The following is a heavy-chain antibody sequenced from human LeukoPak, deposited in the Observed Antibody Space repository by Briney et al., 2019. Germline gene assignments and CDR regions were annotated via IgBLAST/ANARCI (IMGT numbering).Heavy chain of an antibody. CDR1: GFTFSSYA. CDR2: ISGSGSTI. D-gene: IGHD3-22*01. CDR3: ASRWGYYYDSSGYYYGN. V-gene: IGHV3-23*01. J-gene: IGHJ4*02. Sequence: GGSLRLSCAASGFTFSSYAMSWVRQAPGKGLEWVSAISGSGSTIYYTDSVKGRFTISRDNAKNSLYLQMNSLRAEDTAVYYCASRWGYYYDSSGYYYGNWGQGTLVTVSS.